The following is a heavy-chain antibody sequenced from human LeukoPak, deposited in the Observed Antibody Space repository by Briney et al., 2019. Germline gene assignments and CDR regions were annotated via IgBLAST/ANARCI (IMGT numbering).Heavy chain of an antibody. V-gene: IGHV3-23*01. CDR2: ISGGGGST. CDR3: ARRRTGSYFALDY. D-gene: IGHD1-26*01. J-gene: IGHJ4*02. Sequence: GGSLRLSCAASGFTYSSYAMNWVRQAPGKGLEWVSAISGGGGSTYYADSVKGRFTISRDNSKTTLFLQMSSVRAEDTAIYYCARRRTGSYFALDYWGLGTLVTVSS. CDR1: GFTYSSYA.